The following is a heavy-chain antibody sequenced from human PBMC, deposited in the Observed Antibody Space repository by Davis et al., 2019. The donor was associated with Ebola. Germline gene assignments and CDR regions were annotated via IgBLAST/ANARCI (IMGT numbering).Heavy chain of an antibody. J-gene: IGHJ2*01. D-gene: IGHD3-3*01. CDR2: ISGSGGST. CDR3: ARDRSYYDFWSGYPSGYFDL. V-gene: IGHV3-23*01. CDR1: VITFSSYA. Sequence: PGGSLRLSCTDSVITFSSYAMTWVRQAPGKGLEWVSAISGSGGSTYYADSVKGRFTISRDNSKKTLYLQMNSLRAEDTAVYYCARDRSYYDFWSGYPSGYFDLWGRGTLVTVSS.